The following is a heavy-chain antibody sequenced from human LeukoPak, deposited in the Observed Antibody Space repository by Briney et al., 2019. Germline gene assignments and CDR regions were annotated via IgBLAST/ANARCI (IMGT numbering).Heavy chain of an antibody. CDR2: IYYSGTT. D-gene: IGHD3-16*02. V-gene: IGHV4-59*12. Sequence: SETLSLTCTVSGGSISSYYWSWIRQAPGKGLEWIGYIYYSGTTNYNPSLKSRVTISVDTSKNQFSLKLSSVTAADTAVYYCASTPYDYVWGSYRYALYFDYWGQGTLVTVSS. CDR1: GGSISSYY. J-gene: IGHJ4*02. CDR3: ASTPYDYVWGSYRYALYFDY.